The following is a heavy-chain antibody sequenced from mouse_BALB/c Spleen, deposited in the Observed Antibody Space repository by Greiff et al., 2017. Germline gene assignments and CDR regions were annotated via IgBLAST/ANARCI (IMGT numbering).Heavy chain of an antibody. J-gene: IGHJ2*01. D-gene: IGHD1-1*01. CDR2: ILPGSGST. CDR3: ARSVSTTVVDY. Sequence: QVQLQQSGAELMKPGASVKISCKATGYTFSSYWIEWVKQRPGHGLEWIGEILPGSGSTNYNEKFKGKATFTADTSSNTAYMQLSSLTSEDSAVYYCARSVSTTVVDYWGQGTTLTVSS. V-gene: IGHV1-9*01. CDR1: GYTFSSYW.